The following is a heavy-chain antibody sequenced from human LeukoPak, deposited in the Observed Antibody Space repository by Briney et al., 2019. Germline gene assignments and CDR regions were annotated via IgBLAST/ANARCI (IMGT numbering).Heavy chain of an antibody. D-gene: IGHD3-22*01. CDR3: AKAYTMIVVVPYDY. J-gene: IGHJ4*02. V-gene: IGHV3-23*01. Sequence: GGSLRLSCAASGFTFSSYAMSWVRQAPGKGLEWVSAISGSGGSTYYADSVKGRFTISRDNSKNTLYLQVNSLRAEDTAVYYCAKAYTMIVVVPYDYWGQGTLVTVSS. CDR1: GFTFSSYA. CDR2: ISGSGGST.